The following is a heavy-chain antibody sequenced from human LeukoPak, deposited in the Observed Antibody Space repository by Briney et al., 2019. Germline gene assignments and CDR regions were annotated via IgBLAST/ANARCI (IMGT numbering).Heavy chain of an antibody. D-gene: IGHD1-14*01. CDR1: GFTFSSYW. CDR2: INSDGSTT. Sequence: PGGSLRLSCAASGFTFSSYWMHWVRQAPGKGLAWVSRINSDGSTTTYADSVKGRFTISRDNAKNTLYLQMNSLRAEDTAVYYCARNQGSDLDYWGQGTLVTVSS. J-gene: IGHJ4*02. V-gene: IGHV3-74*01. CDR3: ARNQGSDLDY.